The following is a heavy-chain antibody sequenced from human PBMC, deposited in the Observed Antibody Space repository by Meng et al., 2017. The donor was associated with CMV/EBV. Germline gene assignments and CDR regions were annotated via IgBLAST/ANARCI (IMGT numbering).Heavy chain of an antibody. CDR2: ISGSGGST. D-gene: IGHD3-16*02. V-gene: IGHV3-23*01. CDR3: AKGSFMITFGGVIARYGMDV. J-gene: IGHJ6*02. CDR1: GFTFSSYA. Sequence: GGSLRLSCAASGFTFSSYAMSWVRQAPGKGLEWVSAISGSGGSTYYADSVKGWFTISRDNSKNTLYLQMNSLRAEDTAVYYCAKGSFMITFGGVIARYGMDVWGQGTTVTVSS.